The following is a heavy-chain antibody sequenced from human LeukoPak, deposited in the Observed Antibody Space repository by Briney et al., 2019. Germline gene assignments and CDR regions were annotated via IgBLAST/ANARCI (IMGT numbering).Heavy chain of an antibody. Sequence: ETLSLTCAVYGGSFSGYYWSWIRQPPGKGLEWIGEINHSGSTNYNPPLKSRVTISVDTSKNQFSLKLSSVTAADTAVYYCARMGVAAAGSSYWGQGTLVTVSS. CDR3: ARMGVAAAGSSY. V-gene: IGHV4-34*01. J-gene: IGHJ4*02. D-gene: IGHD6-13*01. CDR2: INHSGST. CDR1: GGSFSGYY.